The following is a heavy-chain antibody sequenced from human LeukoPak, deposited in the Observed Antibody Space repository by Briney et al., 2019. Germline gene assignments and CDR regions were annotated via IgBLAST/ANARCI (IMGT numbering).Heavy chain of an antibody. Sequence: QTGGSLRLSCAASGFTFSNYWMSWVRQGPGKGLEWVANIKADGSGTSYVDSMKGRFTISRDNAKNSLDLQVSNLRAEDTAVYYCARLVNRAFDVWGQGTMVIVSS. J-gene: IGHJ3*01. D-gene: IGHD3-9*01. CDR2: IKADGSGT. CDR1: GFTFSNYW. V-gene: IGHV3-7*05. CDR3: ARLVNRAFDV.